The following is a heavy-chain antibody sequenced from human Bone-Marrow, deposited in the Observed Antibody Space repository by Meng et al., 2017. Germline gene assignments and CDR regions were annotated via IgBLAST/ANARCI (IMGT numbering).Heavy chain of an antibody. CDR2: IYHSGST. J-gene: IGHJ4*02. V-gene: IGHV4-30-2*01. CDR3: ARGDGYNRYFDY. D-gene: IGHD5-24*01. CDR1: GGSISSGGYS. Sequence: QLQLQESVSGLVKPSQTLSLTCAVSGGSISSGGYSWSWIRQPPGKGLEWIGYIYHSGSTYYNTSLKSRVTISVDRSKNQFSLKLSSVTAADTAVYYCARGDGYNRYFDYWGQGTLVTVSS.